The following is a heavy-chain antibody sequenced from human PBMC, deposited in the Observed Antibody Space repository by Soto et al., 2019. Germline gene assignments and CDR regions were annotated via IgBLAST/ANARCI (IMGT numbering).Heavy chain of an antibody. CDR1: GLTFSSYG. V-gene: IGHV3-30*18. Sequence: QVQLVESGGGVVQPGRSLRLSCVASGLTFSSYGRHWVRQAPGKGLEWGAIISYDGSNTYYADSVKGRFTISRDNSKNTLYLQMNSLRAEDTSVYYCAKEGGLSGSYYISSSYYFDYWGQGTLVTVSS. CDR2: ISYDGSNT. CDR3: AKEGGLSGSYYISSSYYFDY. J-gene: IGHJ4*02. D-gene: IGHD1-26*01.